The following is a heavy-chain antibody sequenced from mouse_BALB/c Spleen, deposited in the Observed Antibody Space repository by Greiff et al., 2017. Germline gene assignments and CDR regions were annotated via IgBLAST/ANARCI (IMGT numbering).Heavy chain of an antibody. D-gene: IGHD2-1*01. V-gene: IGHV5-6-3*01. Sequence: EVKVVESGGGLVKPGGSLKLSCAASGFTFSSYTMSWVRQTPEKRLEWVATINSNGGSTYYPDSVKGRFTISRDNAKNTLYLQMSSLKSEDTAMYYCARDRGGNLDYWGQGTTLTVSS. CDR3: ARDRGGNLDY. CDR1: GFTFSSYT. CDR2: INSNGGST. J-gene: IGHJ2*01.